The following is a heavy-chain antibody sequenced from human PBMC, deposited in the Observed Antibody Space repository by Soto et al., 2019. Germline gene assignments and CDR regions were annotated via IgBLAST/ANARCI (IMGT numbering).Heavy chain of an antibody. D-gene: IGHD5-18*01. CDR2: IWYDGSNK. Sequence: PGGSLRLSCAASGFTFSSYCMHWFRQAPGKGLEWVAVIWYDGSNKYYADSVKGRFTISRDNSKNTLYLQMNSLRAEDTAVYYCARVQDTAHYYGMDVWGQGTTVTVSS. V-gene: IGHV3-33*01. J-gene: IGHJ6*02. CDR3: ARVQDTAHYYGMDV. CDR1: GFTFSSYC.